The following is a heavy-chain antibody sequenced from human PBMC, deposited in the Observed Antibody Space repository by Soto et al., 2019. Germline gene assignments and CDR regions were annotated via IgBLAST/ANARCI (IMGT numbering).Heavy chain of an antibody. Sequence: PGGSLRLSCAASGFTFSSYGMHWVRQAPGKGLEWVAVISYDGSNKYYADSVKGRFTISRDNSKNTLYLQMNSLRAEDTAVYYCAKDLGGGEIQPSDYPHGFDPWGQGTLVTVSS. V-gene: IGHV3-30*18. J-gene: IGHJ5*02. D-gene: IGHD4-17*01. CDR2: ISYDGSNK. CDR1: GFTFSSYG. CDR3: AKDLGGGEIQPSDYPHGFDP.